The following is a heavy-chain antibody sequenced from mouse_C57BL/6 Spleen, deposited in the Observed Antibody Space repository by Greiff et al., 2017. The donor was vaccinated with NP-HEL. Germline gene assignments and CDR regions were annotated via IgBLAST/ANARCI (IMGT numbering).Heavy chain of an antibody. D-gene: IGHD1-1*01. J-gene: IGHJ1*03. CDR1: GFTFSSYG. Sequence: EVQLVESGGDLVKPGGSLKLSCAASGFTFSSYGMSWVRQTPDKRLEWVATISSGGSYTYYPDSVKGRFTISRDNAKNTLYLQMSSLKSEDTAMYYCARLDYGSSFYWYFDVWGTGTTVTVSS. CDR2: ISSGGSYT. V-gene: IGHV5-6*01. CDR3: ARLDYGSSFYWYFDV.